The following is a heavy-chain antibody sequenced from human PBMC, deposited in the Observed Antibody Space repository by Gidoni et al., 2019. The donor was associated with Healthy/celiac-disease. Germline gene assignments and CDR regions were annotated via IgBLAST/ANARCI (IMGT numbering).Heavy chain of an antibody. V-gene: IGHV4-59*01. J-gene: IGHJ4*02. D-gene: IGHD3-9*01. Sequence: QVQLQESGPGLVKPSETLSLTCTVSGGAISSYYWSWIRQPPGKGLEWIGYRDYSGSTNYNPSLKSRVPLSVDTSKNHFSLKLSSVTAADTAVYYCARDRQDILTGYYLDYWGQGTLVTVSS. CDR3: ARDRQDILTGYYLDY. CDR2: RDYSGST. CDR1: GGAISSYY.